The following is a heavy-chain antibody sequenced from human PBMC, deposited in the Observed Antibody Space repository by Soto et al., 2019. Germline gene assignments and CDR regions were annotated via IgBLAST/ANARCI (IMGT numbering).Heavy chain of an antibody. V-gene: IGHV4-59*01. CDR1: GGSISSYY. CDR2: IYYRGST. D-gene: IGHD5-18*01. CDR3: ARGRGDTAMAWYY. J-gene: IGHJ4*02. Sequence: QVQLQESGPGLVKPSETLSLTCTVSGGSISSYYWSWIRQSPGKGLEWLGYIYYRGSTKYNPSLKSRVTISVDTSKNQFALKLSSVTAADTAVYYGARGRGDTAMAWYYWGQGTLVTVSS.